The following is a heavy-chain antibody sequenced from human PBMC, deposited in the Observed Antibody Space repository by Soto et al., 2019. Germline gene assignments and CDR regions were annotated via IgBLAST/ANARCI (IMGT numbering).Heavy chain of an antibody. CDR3: ARGRKRGITMIVVVTLDAFDI. Sequence: SLTCTVSGGSINDYYWNWIRKPPGKGLEWLGYIYYSGSTNYSPALKSRVTISVDTSKNQFSLKVTSVTAADTAVYYCARGRKRGITMIVVVTLDAFDIWGQGTMVTVSS. J-gene: IGHJ3*02. V-gene: IGHV4-59*01. D-gene: IGHD3-22*01. CDR2: IYYSGST. CDR1: GGSINDYY.